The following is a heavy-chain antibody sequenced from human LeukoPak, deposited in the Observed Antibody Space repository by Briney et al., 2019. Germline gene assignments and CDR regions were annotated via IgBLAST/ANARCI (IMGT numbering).Heavy chain of an antibody. Sequence: PGGSLRLSCAASGFTFSSYGMHWVRQAPGKGLEWVAFIRYDGSNKYYADSVKGRFTISRDNSKNTLYLQMNSLRAEDTPVYYCAKATRGITIFGVVTDGYYFDYWGQGTLVTVSS. CDR1: GFTFSSYG. CDR3: AKATRGITIFGVVTDGYYFDY. CDR2: IRYDGSNK. D-gene: IGHD3-3*01. J-gene: IGHJ4*02. V-gene: IGHV3-30*02.